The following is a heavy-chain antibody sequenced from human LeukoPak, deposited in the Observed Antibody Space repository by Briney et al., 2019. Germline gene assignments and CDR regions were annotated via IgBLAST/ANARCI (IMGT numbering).Heavy chain of an antibody. CDR3: ARGLSAPAALFVY. V-gene: IGHV1-69*05. Sequence: ASVKVSCKASGGTFSSYAISWMRQAPGQGLEWVGGIIPIFGTANYAQKFQGRVTITTDESTSTAYMELSSLRSEDTAVYYCARGLSAPAALFVYWGQWTLVTVSS. CDR2: IIPIFGTA. D-gene: IGHD2-2*01. CDR1: GGTFSSYA. J-gene: IGHJ4*02.